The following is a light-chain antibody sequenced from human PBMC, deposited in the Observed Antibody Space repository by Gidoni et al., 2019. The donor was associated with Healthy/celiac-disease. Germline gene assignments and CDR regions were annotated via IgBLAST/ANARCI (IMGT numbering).Light chain of an antibody. J-gene: IGKJ1*01. CDR2: GAS. V-gene: IGKV3-15*01. Sequence: EIVMTQSPATLSVSPGERATLSCRASQSVSSNLAWYQQKPGPAPRLLIYGASTRATGIPARFSGSGSGTEFTLTISSLQSEDFAVYYCQQYNNWPPGTFGQGTKVEI. CDR1: QSVSSN. CDR3: QQYNNWPPGT.